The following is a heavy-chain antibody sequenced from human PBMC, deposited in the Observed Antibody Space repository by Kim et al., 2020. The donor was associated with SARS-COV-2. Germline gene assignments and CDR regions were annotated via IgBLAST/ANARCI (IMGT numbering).Heavy chain of an antibody. D-gene: IGHD6-13*01. CDR3: AREAAAAGKNFDY. J-gene: IGHJ4*02. V-gene: IGHV1-46*01. Sequence: YAPKFQGRVTMTRDTSTSTVYMELSSLTSEDTAVYYCAREAAAAGKNFDYWGQGTLVTVSS.